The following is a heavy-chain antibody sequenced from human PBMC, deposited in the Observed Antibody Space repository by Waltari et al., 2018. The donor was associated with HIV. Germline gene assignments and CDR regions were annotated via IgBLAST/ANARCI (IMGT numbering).Heavy chain of an antibody. CDR1: GFTFNSYS. Sequence: EVQLVESGGGPVKPGGSLRLSCRASGFTFNSYSLNWVRQAPGKGLEWISSISSSGTFTHYAGSVKGRFTISRDNANKSVYLQMNSLRAEDTAVYYCARDSRDNSWSLNFFDPWGQGTLVTVSS. CDR3: ARDSRDNSWSLNFFDP. CDR2: ISSSGTFT. D-gene: IGHD6-13*01. J-gene: IGHJ5*02. V-gene: IGHV3-21*01.